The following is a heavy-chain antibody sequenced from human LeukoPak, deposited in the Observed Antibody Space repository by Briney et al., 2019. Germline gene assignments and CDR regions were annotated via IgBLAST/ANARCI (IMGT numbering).Heavy chain of an antibody. CDR3: ARITYYYDSSGYYDGVPSNDY. Sequence: SVKVSCKASGGTFSSYAISWVRQAPGQGLEWMGRIIPILGIANYAQKFQGRVTMTRNTSISTAYMELSSLRSEDTAVYYCARITYYYDSSGYYDGVPSNDYWGQGTLVTVSS. D-gene: IGHD3-22*01. CDR1: GGTFSSYA. CDR2: IIPILGIA. V-gene: IGHV1-69*04. J-gene: IGHJ4*02.